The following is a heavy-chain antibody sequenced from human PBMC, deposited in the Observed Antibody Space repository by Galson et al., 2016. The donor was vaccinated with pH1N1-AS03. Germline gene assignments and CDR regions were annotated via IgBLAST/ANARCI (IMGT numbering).Heavy chain of an antibody. CDR2: IYYNGPA. D-gene: IGHD6-6*01. V-gene: IGHV4-59*01. CDR3: TRGGTYSSSSPAYLGY. Sequence: ETLSLTCTVSDGSITNYYWTWIRQPPGKGLEWIGYIYYNGPANYNPSLNSRVTISADTSKKQFFLNLTSVTAADTAVYFCTRGGTYSSSSPAYLGYWGQGTLVTVSS. CDR1: DGSITNYY. J-gene: IGHJ4*02.